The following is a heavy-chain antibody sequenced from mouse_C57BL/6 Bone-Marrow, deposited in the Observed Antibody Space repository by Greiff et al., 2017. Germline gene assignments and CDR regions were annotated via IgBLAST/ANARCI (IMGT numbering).Heavy chain of an antibody. CDR1: GYTFTSYW. Sequence: QVQLQQSGAELARPGASVKLSCKASGYTFTSYWMHWVKQRPGQGLEWIGKIHPNSGSTNYNEKFKSKATLSVDKSSSTVYMQLSSLTSEDSAVYNCARSKRMFEPFAYWGQGTLVTVSA. V-gene: IGHV1-64*01. CDR3: ARSKRMFEPFAY. J-gene: IGHJ3*01. CDR2: IHPNSGST.